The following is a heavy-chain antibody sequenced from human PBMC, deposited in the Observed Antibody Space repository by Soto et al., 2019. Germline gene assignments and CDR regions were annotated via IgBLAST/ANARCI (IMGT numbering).Heavy chain of an antibody. CDR3: ARESYGNYYFAY. D-gene: IGHD1-7*01. CDR2: ISWNRSGI. V-gene: IGHV3-9*01. Sequence: QAGGSLRLSCAASGFTFDDYAMHWVRQAPGKGLEWVSGISWNRSGIGYADSVKGRFTTSRDNSKSTLYLQMTSLRAEDSALYYCARESYGNYYFAYWGQGSLVTVSS. CDR1: GFTFDDYA. J-gene: IGHJ4*02.